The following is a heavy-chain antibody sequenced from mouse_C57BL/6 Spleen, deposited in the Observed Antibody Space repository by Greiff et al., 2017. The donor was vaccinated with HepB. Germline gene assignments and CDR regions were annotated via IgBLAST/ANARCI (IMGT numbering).Heavy chain of an antibody. CDR3: ARFYDGSAMDY. J-gene: IGHJ4*01. Sequence: VQLQQPGAELVMPGASVKLSCKASGYTFTSYWMHWVKQRPGQGLEWIGEIDPSDSYTNYNQKFKGKSTLTVDKSSSTAYMQLSSLTSEDSAVYYCARFYDGSAMDYWGQGTSVTVSS. CDR1: GYTFTSYW. D-gene: IGHD2-3*01. CDR2: IDPSDSYT. V-gene: IGHV1-69*01.